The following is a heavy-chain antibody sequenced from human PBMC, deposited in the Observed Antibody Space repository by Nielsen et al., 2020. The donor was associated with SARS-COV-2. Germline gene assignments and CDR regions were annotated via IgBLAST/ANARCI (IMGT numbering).Heavy chain of an antibody. V-gene: IGHV1-18*01. CDR1: GYTFTSYG. CDR2: ISAYNGNT. D-gene: IGHD5-24*01. J-gene: IGHJ4*02. CDR3: AATTSGGIEMATIPLVY. Sequence: ASVKVSCKASGYTFTSYGISWVRQAPGQGLEWMGWISAYNGNTNYAQKFQGRVTITADKSTSTAYMELSSLRSEDTAVYYCAATTSGGIEMATIPLVYWGQGTLVTVSS.